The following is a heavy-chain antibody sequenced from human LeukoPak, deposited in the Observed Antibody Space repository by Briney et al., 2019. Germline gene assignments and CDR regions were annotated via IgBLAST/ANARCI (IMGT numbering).Heavy chain of an antibody. J-gene: IGHJ6*01. D-gene: IGHD5-18*01. V-gene: IGHV3-49*04. Sequence: GGSLRLSCKASGFTFGDHAMSWVRQASGKGLEWLGFIRSKAYGGTTEYAPSVKGRLTISRDDSKSIAYLQMNSLKSEDTGVYYCSRGPIELWWHNAMVVWGQGTTVTVSP. CDR1: GFTFGDHA. CDR2: IRSKAYGGTT. CDR3: SRGPIELWWHNAMVV.